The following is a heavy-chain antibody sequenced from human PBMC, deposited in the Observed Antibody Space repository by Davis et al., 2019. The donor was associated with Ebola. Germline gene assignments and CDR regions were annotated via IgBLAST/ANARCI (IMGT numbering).Heavy chain of an antibody. CDR3: ATWARAYYYYGMDV. CDR1: GFTFSSYE. D-gene: IGHD3-16*01. J-gene: IGHJ6*02. Sequence: PGGSLRLSCAASGFTFSSYEMNWVRQAPGKGLEWVANIKQDGSEKYYVDSVKGRFTISRDNAKNSLYLQMNSLRAEDTAVYYCATWARAYYYYGMDVWGQGTTVTVSS. CDR2: IKQDGSEK. V-gene: IGHV3-7*01.